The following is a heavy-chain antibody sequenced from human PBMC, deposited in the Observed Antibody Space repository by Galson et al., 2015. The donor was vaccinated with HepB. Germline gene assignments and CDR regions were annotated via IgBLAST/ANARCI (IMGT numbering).Heavy chain of an antibody. J-gene: IGHJ4*02. D-gene: IGHD6-13*01. V-gene: IGHV3-7*03. CDR2: INKDGSEK. Sequence: GFSFSDYWMSWVRQAPGKGLEWVANINKDGSEKYYVDSVKGRFTISRDNAKNSLYLQMNSLRAEDTAAYYCARWPGTFDYWGQGTLVTVSS. CDR3: ARWPGTFDY. CDR1: GFSFSDYW.